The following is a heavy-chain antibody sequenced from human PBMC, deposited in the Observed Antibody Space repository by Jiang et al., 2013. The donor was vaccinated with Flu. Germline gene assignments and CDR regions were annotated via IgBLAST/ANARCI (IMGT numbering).Heavy chain of an antibody. CDR1: GGSISSSIYY. J-gene: IGHJ3*02. Sequence: LLKPSETLSLTCTVSGGSISSSIYYWVWIRQPPGKGLEWIGTIYYSGYTYYNPSLMSRLTISVDTSNDQFSLRLSSVTAADTAVYYCARQIGDTMVRGVTRDAFDIWGQGTMVTVSS. D-gene: IGHD3-10*01. V-gene: IGHV4-39*01. CDR2: IYYSGYT. CDR3: ARQIGDTMVRGVTRDAFDI.